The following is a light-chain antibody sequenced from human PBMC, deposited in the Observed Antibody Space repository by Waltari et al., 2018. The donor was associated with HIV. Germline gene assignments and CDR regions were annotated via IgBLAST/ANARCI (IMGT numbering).Light chain of an antibody. J-gene: IGLJ2*01. CDR1: NIGSKS. V-gene: IGLV3-21*02. CDR3: QVWDTSSDHPGVV. CDR2: EDS. Sequence: SYVLTQPPSVSVAPGQTARITCGGNNIGSKSVHWYQQRPGQAPVLVIYEDSDRPSGITERFPGSNSGNTATLTISRVEAGDEADYYCQVWDTSSDHPGVVFGGGTKLTVL.